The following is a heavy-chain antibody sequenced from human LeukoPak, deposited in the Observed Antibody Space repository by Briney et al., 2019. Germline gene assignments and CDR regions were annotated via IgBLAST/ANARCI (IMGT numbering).Heavy chain of an antibody. Sequence: PGGSLRLSCAASGFTFSSFWMSWLRHAPGKGLEWVANIKQDRSEKDYVDSVKGRFTIYRDNAKNSLSLQMNSLRAEDTAVYYCGRGDTIVRGVIKDYYYYYMDVWGKGTTVTVSS. J-gene: IGHJ6*03. V-gene: IGHV3-7*01. D-gene: IGHD3-10*01. CDR1: GFTFSSFW. CDR3: GRGDTIVRGVIKDYYYYYMDV. CDR2: IKQDRSEK.